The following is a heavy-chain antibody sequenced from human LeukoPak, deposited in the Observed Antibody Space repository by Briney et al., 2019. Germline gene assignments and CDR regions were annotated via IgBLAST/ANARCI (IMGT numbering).Heavy chain of an antibody. Sequence: QPGGSLRLSCAVSGFTFSNYLMSCDRQAPGKGLEWVANVNQDGSEKYFVDSVNVRFTTSRDNAKRSLYLQINSPSEEDTAEYYCTRGRSGTTPYWGQGTLVTVSS. V-gene: IGHV3-7*03. CDR3: TRGRSGTTPY. J-gene: IGHJ4*02. CDR1: GFTFSNYL. D-gene: IGHD1-7*01. CDR2: VNQDGSEK.